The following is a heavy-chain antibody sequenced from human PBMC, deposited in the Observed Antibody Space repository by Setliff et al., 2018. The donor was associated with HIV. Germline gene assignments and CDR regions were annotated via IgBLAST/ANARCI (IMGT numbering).Heavy chain of an antibody. D-gene: IGHD2-8*02. CDR3: ARVGSYWSTFDY. CDR1: GYTLTTYG. CDR2: INTETGKP. J-gene: IGHJ4*02. V-gene: IGHV7-4-1*02. Sequence: ASVKVSWKASGYTLTTYGISWVRQAPGQGPEWMGWINTETGKPMYAQGFRGRLVFSLDTSVNTAYLQINSLKAEDTAMYYCARVGSYWSTFDYWGQGALVTVSS.